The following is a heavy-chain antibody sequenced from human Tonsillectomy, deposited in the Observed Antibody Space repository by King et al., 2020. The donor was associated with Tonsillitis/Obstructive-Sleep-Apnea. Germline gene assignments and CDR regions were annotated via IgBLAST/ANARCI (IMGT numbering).Heavy chain of an antibody. V-gene: IGHV3-30*04. CDR2: ISYDGSNK. CDR1: GFTFSSYA. CDR3: AREGIYGSSGYGDAFDI. Sequence: VQLVESGGGVVQPGRSLRLSCAASGFTFSSYAIHWVRQAPGKGLEWVAVISYDGSNKYYADSVKGRFNISRDNSKNTLDLQMNSLRAEDTAVYYCAREGIYGSSGYGDAFDIWGQGTMVTVSS. J-gene: IGHJ3*02. D-gene: IGHD3-22*01.